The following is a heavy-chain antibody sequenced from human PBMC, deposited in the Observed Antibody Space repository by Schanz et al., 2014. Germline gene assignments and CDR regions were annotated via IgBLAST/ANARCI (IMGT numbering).Heavy chain of an antibody. V-gene: IGHV1-18*01. CDR3: ARGGYSSGWYDRDIAHFDY. J-gene: IGHJ4*02. CDR1: GYTFTAYG. CDR2: INPSGGST. Sequence: VQSVHSGTEVQKLGASVKVSCQTSGYTFTAYGINWVRQAPGQGLEWMGMINPSGGSTTYAQKFQGRVTMTADTSTSTAYMELRSLRSDDTAVYYCARGGYSSGWYDRDIAHFDYWGQGTLVTVSS. D-gene: IGHD6-19*01.